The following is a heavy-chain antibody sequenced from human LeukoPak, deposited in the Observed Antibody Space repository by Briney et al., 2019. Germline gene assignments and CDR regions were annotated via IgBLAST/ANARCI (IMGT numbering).Heavy chain of an antibody. CDR3: ARELRCSGGSCYAEHFQH. CDR1: GYTFTGYY. CDR2: INPNSGGT. D-gene: IGHD2-15*01. V-gene: IGHV1-2*02. J-gene: IGHJ1*01. Sequence: ASVKVSCKASGYTFTGYYMHWVRQAPRQGLEWMGWINPNSGGTNYAQKFQGRVTMTRDTSISTAYMELSRLRSDDTAVYYCARELRCSGGSCYAEHFQHWGQGTLVTVSS.